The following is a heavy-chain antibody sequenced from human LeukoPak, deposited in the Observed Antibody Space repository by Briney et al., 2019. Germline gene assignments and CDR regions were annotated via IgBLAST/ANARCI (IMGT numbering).Heavy chain of an antibody. CDR1: GFSVSSYG. Sequence: GGSLRLSCAASGFSVSSYGMHWVRQAPGKGLEWVSIMSYDGSKKYYADSVKGRFTISRDNSKNTLYLQMNSLRVEDTAMYYCAKISVYASGEGYWGQGTLVTVSS. D-gene: IGHD3-10*01. CDR2: MSYDGSKK. CDR3: AKISVYASGEGY. V-gene: IGHV3-30*18. J-gene: IGHJ4*02.